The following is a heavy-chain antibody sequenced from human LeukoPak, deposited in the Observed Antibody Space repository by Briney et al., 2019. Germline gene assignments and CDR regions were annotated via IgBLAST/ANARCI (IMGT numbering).Heavy chain of an antibody. J-gene: IGHJ4*02. Sequence: EASVKVSCKASGYTFTSYGINWVRQATGQGLEWMGWMNPNSGNTGYAQKFQGRVTITRNTSISTAYMELSSLRSEDTAVYYCAVAAAGPQSFDYWGQGTLVTVSS. V-gene: IGHV1-8*03. CDR2: MNPNSGNT. D-gene: IGHD6-13*01. CDR3: AVAAAGPQSFDY. CDR1: GYTFTSYG.